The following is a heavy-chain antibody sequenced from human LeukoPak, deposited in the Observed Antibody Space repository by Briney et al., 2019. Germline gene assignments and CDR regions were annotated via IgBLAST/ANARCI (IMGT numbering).Heavy chain of an antibody. D-gene: IGHD1-26*01. CDR2: ISVSATAT. Sequence: GGSLRLSCAASGFSFSSYGMAWVRQAPGQGLEWVAVISVSATATNYAASVNGRFTISRDDSKNTLYLQMNSLRVEDTAAYSCVKEGGFRTPFDYWGQGTLVTVSS. V-gene: IGHV3-23*01. CDR1: GFSFSSYG. J-gene: IGHJ4*02. CDR3: VKEGGFRTPFDY.